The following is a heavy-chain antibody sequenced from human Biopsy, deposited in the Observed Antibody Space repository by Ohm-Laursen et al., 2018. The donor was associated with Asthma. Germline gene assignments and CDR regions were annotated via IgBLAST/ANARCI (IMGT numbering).Heavy chain of an antibody. CDR1: GGTFSNFA. CDR2: IMTVFGKT. V-gene: IGHV1-69*01. CDR3: ARCQVGYSSGWSLLLKKIYYSGMDV. J-gene: IGHJ6*02. Sequence: SSVKVSCKAPGGTFSNFAISWVRQAPGQGLEWLGGIMTVFGKTNYAQKFQGRVTITADESTSPAYMEVTSLRSEDTAIYYCARCQVGYSSGWSLLLKKIYYSGMDVWGQGTAVTVSS. D-gene: IGHD6-19*01.